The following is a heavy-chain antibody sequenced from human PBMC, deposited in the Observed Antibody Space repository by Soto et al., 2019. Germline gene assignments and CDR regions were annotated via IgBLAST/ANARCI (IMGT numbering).Heavy chain of an antibody. D-gene: IGHD3-3*01. J-gene: IGHJ5*02. CDR2: IYYNGST. Sequence: SGTLSLTCTVSGGSISSYYWSWIRQPPGKGLEWIGYIYYNGSTNYNPSLKSRVTISVDTSKNQFSLKLSSVTAADTAVYYCAGAESNDFWSGYYKNWFDPWGQGTLVTVSS. CDR1: GGSISSYY. CDR3: AGAESNDFWSGYYKNWFDP. V-gene: IGHV4-59*01.